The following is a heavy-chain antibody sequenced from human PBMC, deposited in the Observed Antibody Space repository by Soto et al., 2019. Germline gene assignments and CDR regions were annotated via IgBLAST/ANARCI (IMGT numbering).Heavy chain of an antibody. CDR2: VYYSGTT. V-gene: IGHV4-59*01. Sequence: WTWIRQPPGKGLEWVGYVYYSGTTYYNPSLRSRVTISVDTSKNQFSLKVKSVTAADTAIYYCARAGSTWRYFFDYWGQGSLVTVSS. D-gene: IGHD6-13*01. J-gene: IGHJ4*02. CDR3: ARAGSTWRYFFDY.